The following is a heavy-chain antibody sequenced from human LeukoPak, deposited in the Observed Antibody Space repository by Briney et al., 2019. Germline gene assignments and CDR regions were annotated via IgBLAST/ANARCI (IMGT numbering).Heavy chain of an antibody. CDR1: GYTFTSYD. J-gene: IGHJ4*02. CDR3: ARDEQQLEHIAY. D-gene: IGHD6-13*01. CDR2: INPNSGGT. V-gene: IGHV1-2*02. Sequence: ASVKVSCKASGYTFTSYDITWVRQATGQGLEWMGWINPNSGGTNYAQKFQGRVTMTRDTSISTAYMELTRLRSDDTAVYYCARDEQQLEHIAYWGQGTLVTVSS.